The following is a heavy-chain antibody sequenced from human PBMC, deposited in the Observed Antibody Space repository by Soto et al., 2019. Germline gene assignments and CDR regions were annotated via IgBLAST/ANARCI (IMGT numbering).Heavy chain of an antibody. V-gene: IGHV5-51*01. CDR1: EYSFSNYW. Sequence: GESLKISCKGSEYSFSNYWIAWVRQTPGKGLEWMGIINPADSATTYSPSFRGQVTMSADKSISTAYLQWDSLKASDTATYYCVRRGMDVWGQGNTVTVSS. J-gene: IGHJ6*02. CDR3: VRRGMDV. CDR2: INPADSAT.